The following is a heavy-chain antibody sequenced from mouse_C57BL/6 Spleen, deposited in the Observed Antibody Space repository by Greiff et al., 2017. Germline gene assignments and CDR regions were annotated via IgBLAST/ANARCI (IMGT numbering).Heavy chain of an antibody. V-gene: IGHV1-81*01. Sequence: QVQLQQSGAELARPGASVKLSCKASGYTFTSYGISWVKQRTGQGLEWIGEIYPRSGNTYYNEKFKGKATLTADKSSSTAYMELRSRTSEDSAVYFCARSCNYDYDEGYYARDYWGQGTSVTVSS. CDR2: IYPRSGNT. D-gene: IGHD2-4*01. J-gene: IGHJ4*01. CDR1: GYTFTSYG. CDR3: ARSCNYDYDEGYYARDY.